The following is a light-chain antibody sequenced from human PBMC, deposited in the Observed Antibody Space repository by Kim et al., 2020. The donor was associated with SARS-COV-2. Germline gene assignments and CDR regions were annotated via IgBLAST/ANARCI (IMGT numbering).Light chain of an antibody. CDR1: QGISRY. Sequence: ASDGDRVTITGRASQGISRYLAWHQQKPGQAPRLLIYAASTLQSGVPSRFSGSGSGTDFTLAISSLQPEDFATYYCQQFNTYPITFGQGTRLEIK. V-gene: IGKV1-9*01. CDR3: QQFNTYPIT. CDR2: AAS. J-gene: IGKJ5*01.